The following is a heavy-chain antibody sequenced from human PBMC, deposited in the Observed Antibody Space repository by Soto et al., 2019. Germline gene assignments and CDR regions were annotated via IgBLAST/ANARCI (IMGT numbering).Heavy chain of an antibody. Sequence: GGSLRLSCAASGFTFSSYAMSWVRQAPGKGLEWVSAISGSGGSTYYADSVKGRFTISRDNSKNTLYLQMNSLRAEDTAVYYCAKSPNGSYDVNWFDPWGQGTLVTVSS. CDR1: GFTFSSYA. CDR3: AKSPNGSYDVNWFDP. CDR2: ISGSGGST. V-gene: IGHV3-23*01. J-gene: IGHJ5*02. D-gene: IGHD1-26*01.